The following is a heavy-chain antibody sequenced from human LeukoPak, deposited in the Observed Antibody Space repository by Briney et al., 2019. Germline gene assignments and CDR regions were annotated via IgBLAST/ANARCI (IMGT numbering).Heavy chain of an antibody. CDR1: GGSISSGGYS. J-gene: IGHJ4*02. V-gene: IGHV4-30-2*01. Sequence: SQTLSLTCAVSGGSISSGGYSWSWIRQPPGKGLEWIGEINHSGSTNYNPSLKSRVTISVDTSKNQFSLKLSSVTAADTAVYYCARSLGGGYYDSSGYSTFDYWGQGTLVTVSS. CDR2: INHSGST. D-gene: IGHD3-22*01. CDR3: ARSLGGGYYDSSGYSTFDY.